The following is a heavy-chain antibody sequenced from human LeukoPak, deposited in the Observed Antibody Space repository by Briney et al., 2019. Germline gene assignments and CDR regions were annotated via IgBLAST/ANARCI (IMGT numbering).Heavy chain of an antibody. CDR2: ISYDGSNK. CDR3: ARDSASGVAAAGTAHAFDI. V-gene: IGHV3-30-3*01. D-gene: IGHD6-13*01. CDR1: GFTFSGYP. J-gene: IGHJ3*02. Sequence: GGSLRLSCAASGFTFSGYPIHWVRQAPGKGLEWVAVISYDGSNKYYADSVKGRFTISRDNSKNTLYLQMNSLRAEDTAVYYCARDSASGVAAAGTAHAFDIWGQGTMVTVSS.